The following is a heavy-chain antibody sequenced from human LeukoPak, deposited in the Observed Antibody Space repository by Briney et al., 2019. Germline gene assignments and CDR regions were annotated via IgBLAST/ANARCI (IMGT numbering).Heavy chain of an antibody. CDR3: ANTYSSGWYFHY. D-gene: IGHD6-19*01. CDR2: INPNSGDT. Sequence: GASVKVSCKTSGYTFTDYYMHWVRQAPGQGGEGMGWINPNSGDTKYAQMFQGRVTLTRDTSITTAYMELSRLTSDDTAVYYCANTYSSGWYFHYWGQGTLVTVSS. CDR1: GYTFTDYY. J-gene: IGHJ4*02. V-gene: IGHV1-2*02.